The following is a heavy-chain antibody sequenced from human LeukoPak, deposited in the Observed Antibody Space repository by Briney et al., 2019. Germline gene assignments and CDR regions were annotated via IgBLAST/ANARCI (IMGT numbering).Heavy chain of an antibody. V-gene: IGHV1-8*01. J-gene: IGHJ6*03. Sequence: ASVKVSCKASGYTFTSYDINWVRQATGQGLEWMGWMNPNXXXXGYAQKFQGRVTMTRNTSISTAYMELSSLRSEDTAVYYCARGRQTRITMVQGVRYYYYYMDVWGKGTTVTVSS. CDR3: ARGRQTRITMVQGVRYYYYYMDV. CDR1: GYTFTSYD. D-gene: IGHD3-10*01. CDR2: MNPNXXXX.